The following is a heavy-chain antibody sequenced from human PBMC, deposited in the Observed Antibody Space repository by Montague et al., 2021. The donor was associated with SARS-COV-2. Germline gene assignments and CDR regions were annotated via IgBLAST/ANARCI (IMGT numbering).Heavy chain of an antibody. CDR1: GGSISSSSYH. J-gene: IGHJ3*01. V-gene: IGHV4-39*01. CDR3: ARFPTSYYYDSKAAPATPDAFDV. D-gene: IGHD3-22*01. CDR2: IYYSGRT. Sequence: SETLSLTCTVPGGSISSSSYHWVWIRQRPGKGLEWIGSIYYSGRTYYNLSLQSRVTISVYKTKNQLSLKLSSATAADTAVYYCARFPTSYYYDSKAAPATPDAFDVWGQGTMVTVSS.